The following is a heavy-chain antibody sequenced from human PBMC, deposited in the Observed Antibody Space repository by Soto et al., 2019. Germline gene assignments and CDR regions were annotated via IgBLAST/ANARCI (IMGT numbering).Heavy chain of an antibody. J-gene: IGHJ3*02. V-gene: IGHV1-58*01. CDR1: GFTFTSSA. CDR3: AAGRVTMTYAFDI. Sequence: SVKVSCKASGFTFTSSAVQWVRQARGQRLEWIGWIVVGSGNTNYAQKFQERVAITRDMSTSTAYMELSSLRSEDTAVYYCAAGRVTMTYAFDIWGQGTMVTVSS. D-gene: IGHD3-22*01. CDR2: IVVGSGNT.